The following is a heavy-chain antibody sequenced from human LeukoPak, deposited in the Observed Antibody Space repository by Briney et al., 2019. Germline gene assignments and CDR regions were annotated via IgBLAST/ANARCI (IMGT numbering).Heavy chain of an antibody. CDR2: INPGGGST. Sequence: GASVKVSCKASGYTFTNYYLHWVRQAPGQGLEWMGVINPGGGSTSYAQKFQGRVTMTRNTSISTAYMELSSLRSEDTAVYYCARGQPAGRKLLWFGEEVEDVWGQGTTVTVSS. J-gene: IGHJ6*02. D-gene: IGHD3-10*01. V-gene: IGHV1-46*01. CDR1: GYTFTNYY. CDR3: ARGQPAGRKLLWFGEEVEDV.